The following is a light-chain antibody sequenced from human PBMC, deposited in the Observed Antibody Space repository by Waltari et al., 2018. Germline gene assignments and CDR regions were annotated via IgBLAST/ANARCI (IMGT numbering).Light chain of an antibody. Sequence: DIQMTQSPSTLSSPVGDRVTLTCRASPSISSWLAWYQQKPGKAPKLLIYDASSLESGVPSRFSGSGSGTEFTLTISSLQPDDSATYWCQTYNNYGTFGQGTKVEI. CDR1: PSISSW. CDR3: QTYNNYGT. CDR2: DAS. J-gene: IGKJ1*01. V-gene: IGKV1-5*01.